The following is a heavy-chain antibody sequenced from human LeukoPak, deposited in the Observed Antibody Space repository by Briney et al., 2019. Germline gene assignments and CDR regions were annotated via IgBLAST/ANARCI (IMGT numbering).Heavy chain of an antibody. Sequence: SVKVSCKASGYTFTGYYLHWVRQAPGQGLEWMGWINPNSGGTNSAQRFQGRVTMTRDTSISTAYMELSRLRSDDTAVYYCASLKNYYDSSCYLVTDAFDIWGQGTMVTVSS. D-gene: IGHD3-22*01. V-gene: IGHV1-2*02. CDR2: INPNSGGT. CDR1: GYTFTGYY. CDR3: ASLKNYYDSSCYLVTDAFDI. J-gene: IGHJ3*02.